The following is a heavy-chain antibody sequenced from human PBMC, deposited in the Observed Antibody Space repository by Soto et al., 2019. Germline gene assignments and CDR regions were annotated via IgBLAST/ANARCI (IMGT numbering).Heavy chain of an antibody. V-gene: IGHV3-73*01. CDR1: GFSFSDST. J-gene: IGHJ4*02. D-gene: IGHD6-19*01. CDR3: TSFRHAVAGAENFDY. Sequence: EVQLVESGGGLVQPGGSLKLSCATCGFSFSDSTIHWVHRASGKGLEWVGRISSKANSYTTKYAASVQGKFTISRDDTQTTAYLQMTSLKTDDTAVHFCTSFRHAVAGAENFDYWGQGTLVTVSS. CDR2: ISSKANSYTT.